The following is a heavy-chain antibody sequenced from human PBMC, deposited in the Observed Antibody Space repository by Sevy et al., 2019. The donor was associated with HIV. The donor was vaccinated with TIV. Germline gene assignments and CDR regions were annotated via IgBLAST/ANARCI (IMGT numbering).Heavy chain of an antibody. V-gene: IGHV6-1*01. D-gene: IGHD5-12*01. Sequence: SQTLSLTCAISGDSVSSNSAAWTWIRQSPSRGLEWLGRTYYRSKWYSDYADSVKRRLTITPDTSKNQISLQLQSVTPEDTAMYYCVGYRNGYYWYFDLWGSGTLVAVSS. CDR3: VGYRNGYYWYFDL. CDR2: TYYRSKWYS. CDR1: GDSVSSNSAA. J-gene: IGHJ2*01.